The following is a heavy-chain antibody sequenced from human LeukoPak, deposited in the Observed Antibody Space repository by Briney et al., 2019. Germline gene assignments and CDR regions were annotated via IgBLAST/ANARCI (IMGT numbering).Heavy chain of an antibody. Sequence: ASVKVSCKASGYTFTGYYMHWVRQAPGLELEWMGWINTNSGGTNYAQKCQGRVTMTRDTSISTAYMELSRLRSDDTAGYYCARGHYDTRGYYHLDYWGQGTLLTVSS. CDR1: GYTFTGYY. V-gene: IGHV1-2*02. J-gene: IGHJ4*02. CDR2: INTNSGGT. D-gene: IGHD3-22*01. CDR3: ARGHYDTRGYYHLDY.